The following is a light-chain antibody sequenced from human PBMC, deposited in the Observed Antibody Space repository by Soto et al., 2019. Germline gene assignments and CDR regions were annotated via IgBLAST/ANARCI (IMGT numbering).Light chain of an antibody. V-gene: IGKV4-1*01. CDR1: QSALYSSNNKNY. CDR3: QQYYNTPYT. Sequence: DIVMTQSPDSLAVSLGERATINCKSSQSALYSSNNKNYLAWYQQKPGQPPKLLIYWASTRESGVPDRFSGGGSGTDFTLTISSLQAEDVAVYYCQQYYNTPYTFGQGTRLEIK. CDR2: WAS. J-gene: IGKJ5*01.